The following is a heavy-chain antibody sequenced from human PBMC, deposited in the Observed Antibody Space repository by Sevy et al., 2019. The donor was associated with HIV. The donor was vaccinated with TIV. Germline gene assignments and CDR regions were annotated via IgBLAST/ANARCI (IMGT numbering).Heavy chain of an antibody. V-gene: IGHV3-30*09. J-gene: IGHJ4*02. CDR1: GFSISPYA. D-gene: IGHD6-19*01. CDR2: MSYDGSTR. Sequence: GGSLRLSCAASGFSISPYAFHWVRQAPGKGLEWVALMSYDGSTRYYADSAKGRFAISKDNSKKTLYLQMNSLRIEDTASYYCARDAGYSTGWYAGYWGQGTLVTVSS. CDR3: ARDAGYSTGWYAGY.